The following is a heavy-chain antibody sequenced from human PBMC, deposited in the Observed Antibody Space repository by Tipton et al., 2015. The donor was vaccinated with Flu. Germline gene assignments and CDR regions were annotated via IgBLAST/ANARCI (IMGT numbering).Heavy chain of an antibody. J-gene: IGHJ4*01. CDR1: GYSFTSYW. D-gene: IGHD6-13*01. Sequence: QLVQSGAEVKKAGGPLKISCKGSGYSFTSYWIGWVRQMPGKGLEWMGIINPDDSDTGYSPSFHGQVTISVDKSIRTAYLQGSSLKASAPALFCWAGPRLEGSSWPIDFWGRGTLVTVSS. CDR2: INPDDSDT. V-gene: IGHV5-51*01. CDR3: AGPRLEGSSWPIDF.